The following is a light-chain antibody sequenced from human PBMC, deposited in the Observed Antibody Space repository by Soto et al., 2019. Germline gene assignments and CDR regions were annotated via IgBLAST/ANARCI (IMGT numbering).Light chain of an antibody. Sequence: DLQMTQSPSSLSASVGDRVTITCRASQSISYSFAWYQQKPGKVPNLLIYAPSTLQSWVPSRLRGSGSGTGLTLTISCLQPEVARTYETHNYYCALITFGPRTRVDIE. CDR1: QSISYS. CDR2: APS. CDR3: HNYYCALIT. J-gene: IGKJ3*01. V-gene: IGKV1-27*01.